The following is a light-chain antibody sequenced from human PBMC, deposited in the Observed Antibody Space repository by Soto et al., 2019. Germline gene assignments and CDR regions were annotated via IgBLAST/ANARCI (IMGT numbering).Light chain of an antibody. CDR2: DAS. V-gene: IGKV3D-20*02. CDR1: QSVSSSY. CDR3: QQRSNWPPSIT. J-gene: IGKJ5*01. Sequence: EIVLTQSPGTLSLSPGERATLSCRASQSVSSSYLAWYQQKPGQAPRLLIYDASNRAAGIPARFSGSGSGTDFTLTISSLEPGDFAVYYCQQRSNWPPSITFGQGTRLEIK.